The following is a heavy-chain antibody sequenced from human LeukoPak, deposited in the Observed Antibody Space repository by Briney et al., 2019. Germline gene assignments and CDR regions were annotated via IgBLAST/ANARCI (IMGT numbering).Heavy chain of an antibody. CDR2: INHSGST. CDR3: ARARDYYGSGIYGMDV. V-gene: IGHV4-34*01. Sequence: SETLSLTCAVYGGSFSGYYWSWIRQPPGKGPEWIGEINHSGSTNYNPSLKSRVTISVDTSKNQFSLKLSSVTAADTAVYYCARARDYYGSGIYGMDVWGKGTTVTVSS. CDR1: GGSFSGYY. D-gene: IGHD3-10*01. J-gene: IGHJ6*04.